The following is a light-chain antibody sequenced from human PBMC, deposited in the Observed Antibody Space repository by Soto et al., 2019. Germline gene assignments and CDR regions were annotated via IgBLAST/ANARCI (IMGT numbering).Light chain of an antibody. Sequence: DIQMTQSPSTLSASVGDTVTVTCRASQSVSGWLAWYQQKPGKAPKLLIYDASNLETGVPSRFSGSGSGTDFTLTITSLQPEDIATYYCQQFDNVPLTFGGGTKVDIK. CDR3: QQFDNVPLT. CDR1: QSVSGW. V-gene: IGKV1-33*01. CDR2: DAS. J-gene: IGKJ4*01.